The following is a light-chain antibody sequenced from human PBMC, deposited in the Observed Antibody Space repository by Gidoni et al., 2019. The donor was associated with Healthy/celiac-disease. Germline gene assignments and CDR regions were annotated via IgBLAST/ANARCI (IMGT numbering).Light chain of an antibody. CDR3: QQYYSTPRT. Sequence: DIVMTQSPDSLAVSLGGRATINCKSSQSVLSSSNNRNYLAWYQQKPGQPPKLLIYWASTRESGVPARFSGSGSGTDFTLTISGLQAEDVAVYYCQQYYSTPRTFXPXTKVEIK. V-gene: IGKV4-1*01. CDR2: WAS. J-gene: IGKJ1*01. CDR1: QSVLSSSNNRNY.